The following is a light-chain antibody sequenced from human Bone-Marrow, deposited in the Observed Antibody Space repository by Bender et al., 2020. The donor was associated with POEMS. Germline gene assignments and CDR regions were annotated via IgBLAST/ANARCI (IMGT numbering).Light chain of an antibody. CDR2: DVS. Sequence: QSALTQPASVSESPGQSITISCTGTSSDVGGYDYVSWYQQHPGKAPKLMIYDVSHRPSGVSDRFSASKSGKTATLSISGLQTGDEADYFCGSWDRSGSAVVFGGGTQLTVL. V-gene: IGLV2-14*01. CDR3: GSWDRSGSAVV. J-gene: IGLJ7*01. CDR1: SSDVGGYDY.